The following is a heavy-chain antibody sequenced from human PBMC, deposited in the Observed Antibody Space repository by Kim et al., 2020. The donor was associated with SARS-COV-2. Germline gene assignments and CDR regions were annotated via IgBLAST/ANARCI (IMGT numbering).Heavy chain of an antibody. V-gene: IGHV3-23*01. Sequence: GGSLRLSCAASGFTFSSYAMSWVRQAPGKGLEWVSAISGSGGSTYYADSVKGRFTISRDNSKNTLYLQMNSLRAEDTAVYYCAKDLRDSSGYYRDYWGQGTLVTVSS. J-gene: IGHJ4*02. CDR2: ISGSGGST. D-gene: IGHD3-22*01. CDR1: GFTFSSYA. CDR3: AKDLRDSSGYYRDY.